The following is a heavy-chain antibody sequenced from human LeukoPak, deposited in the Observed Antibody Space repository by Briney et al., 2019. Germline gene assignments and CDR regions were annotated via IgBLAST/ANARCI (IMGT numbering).Heavy chain of an antibody. V-gene: IGHV4-38-2*02. CDR2: ISHTGST. CDR1: RNSISSGYS. D-gene: IGHD3-3*01. CDR3: ARADDVWSASNY. Sequence: SETLSLTCTVSRNSISSGYSWGWIRQPPGKDLQWIGSISHTGSTSYNPSLKSRVTISVDTSKNQFFLKLSSVTAADTAVYYCARADDVWSASNYWGQGTLVTVSS. J-gene: IGHJ4*02.